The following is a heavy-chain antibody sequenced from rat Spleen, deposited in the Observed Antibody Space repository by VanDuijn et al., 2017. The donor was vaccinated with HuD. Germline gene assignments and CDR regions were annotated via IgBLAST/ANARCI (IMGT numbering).Heavy chain of an antibody. CDR1: GFSLTSYN. V-gene: IGHV2-41*01. Sequence: QVQLKESGPGLVQPSQTLSLTCTVAGFSLTSYNVHWVRQPPGKGLEWMGVIWNTGGTRYNSALNSRLSISKDTSKSQAFLKMNSLQAEDTATYYCARDTGSSYGWFANWGQGTLVTVSS. CDR2: IWNTGGT. D-gene: IGHD1-2*01. J-gene: IGHJ3*01. CDR3: ARDTGSSYGWFAN.